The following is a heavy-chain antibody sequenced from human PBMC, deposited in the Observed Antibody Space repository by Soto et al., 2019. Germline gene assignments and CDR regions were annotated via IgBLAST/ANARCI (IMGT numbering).Heavy chain of an antibody. J-gene: IGHJ4*02. D-gene: IGHD3-10*01. CDR3: ARGSGYYFDY. CDR2: ISSNGGST. CDR1: GFTFSSYA. Sequence: GGSQRLSCAASGFTFSSYAMHWDRQAPGKGLEYVSAISSNGGSTYYANSVKGRFTISRDNSKNTLYLQMGSLRAEDMAVYYCARGSGYYFDYWGQGTLVTVSS. V-gene: IGHV3-64*01.